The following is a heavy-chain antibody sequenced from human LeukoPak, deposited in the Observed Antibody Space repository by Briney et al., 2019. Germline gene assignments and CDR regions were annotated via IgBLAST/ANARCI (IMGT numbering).Heavy chain of an antibody. Sequence: ASVKVSCKASGYTFTSYNMHWVRQASGQGLEWMGIINPSGGTTSYAQQFQGRVTMTRDTSTNTVYMELSSLTSEDTAVYYCARAQDYDFAVDYWGQGTLVTVSS. J-gene: IGHJ4*02. V-gene: IGHV1-46*01. D-gene: IGHD3-3*01. CDR1: GYTFTSYN. CDR3: ARAQDYDFAVDY. CDR2: INPSGGTT.